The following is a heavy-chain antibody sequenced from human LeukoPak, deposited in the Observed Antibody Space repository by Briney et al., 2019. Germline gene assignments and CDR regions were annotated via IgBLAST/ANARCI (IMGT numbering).Heavy chain of an antibody. Sequence: GGSLPLSCAASGFPFSSYAMSWVRQAPGKGLEWVSAISGSGGSTYYADSVKGRFTISRDNSKNTLYLQMNSLRAEDTAVYYCAKESRRGYSYGLMDVWGQGTTVTVSS. CDR1: GFPFSSYA. J-gene: IGHJ6*02. CDR2: ISGSGGST. CDR3: AKESRRGYSYGLMDV. D-gene: IGHD5-18*01. V-gene: IGHV3-23*01.